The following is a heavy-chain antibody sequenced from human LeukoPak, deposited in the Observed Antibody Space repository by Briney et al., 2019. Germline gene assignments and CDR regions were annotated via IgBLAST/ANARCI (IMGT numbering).Heavy chain of an antibody. V-gene: IGHV3-49*04. D-gene: IGHD3-16*01. Sequence: GGSLRLSCTASGLTFGDYAMSWVRQAPGKGLEWVGFIRSKAYGGTTEYAASVKGRFIISRDDSKNTLYLQMNSQKTEDTAVYYCTTESMGYFDYWGQGTLVTVSS. J-gene: IGHJ4*02. CDR1: GLTFGDYA. CDR3: TTESMGYFDY. CDR2: IRSKAYGGTT.